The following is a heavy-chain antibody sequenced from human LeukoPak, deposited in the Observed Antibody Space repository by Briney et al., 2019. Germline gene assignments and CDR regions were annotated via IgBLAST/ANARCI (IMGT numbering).Heavy chain of an antibody. Sequence: GGSLTLSCVASAFTSSDPWVSWVRQAPGRGREWVANIKQDESQKYHVGSVKGRFTISRDNAKISLYLQINSLSAEDTAVYYCARDASLYCSGNDCYWAFDRWGQGTLVTVSS. CDR1: AFTSSDPW. CDR2: IKQDESQK. V-gene: IGHV3-7*01. CDR3: ARDASLYCSGNDCYWAFDR. J-gene: IGHJ5*02. D-gene: IGHD2-15*01.